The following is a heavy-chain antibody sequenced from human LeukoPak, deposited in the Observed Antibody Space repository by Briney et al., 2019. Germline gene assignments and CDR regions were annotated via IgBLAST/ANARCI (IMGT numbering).Heavy chain of an antibody. CDR2: IDWDDDK. CDR3: ARKDAYSGSYED. D-gene: IGHD1-26*01. J-gene: IGHJ4*02. V-gene: IGHV2-70*11. CDR1: GFSLSTRGMC. Sequence: ESGPTLVNPTQTLTLTCTLSGFSLSTRGMCVSWIRHPPGKALEWLARIDWDDDKYYITSLESRLTISKDTSKNQVVLTMTNMDPADTATYYCARKDAYSGSYEDWGQGTLVTVSS.